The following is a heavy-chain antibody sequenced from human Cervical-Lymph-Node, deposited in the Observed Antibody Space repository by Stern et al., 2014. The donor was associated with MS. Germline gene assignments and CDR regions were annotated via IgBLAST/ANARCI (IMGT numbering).Heavy chain of an antibody. Sequence: VHLVESGGTLVQPGGSLRLSCAASGFTFSSYAMSWVRQAPGKGLGWGSVISGSDGSTFYADSVKGRFTISRDNSKNTLFLQRNSLRAEDTAVYYCAKVYGSGPFDYWGQGTLVTVSS. D-gene: IGHD6-19*01. J-gene: IGHJ4*02. CDR2: ISGSDGST. CDR1: GFTFSSYA. CDR3: AKVYGSGPFDY. V-gene: IGHV3-23*04.